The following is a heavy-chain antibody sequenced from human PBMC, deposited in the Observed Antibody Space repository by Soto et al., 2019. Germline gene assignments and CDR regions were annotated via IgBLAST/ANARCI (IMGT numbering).Heavy chain of an antibody. D-gene: IGHD6-19*01. CDR3: ARDVGSGPFDY. J-gene: IGHJ4*02. CDR1: GVTFSAYG. Sequence: PGGSLRLSCEVSGVTFSAYGMHWVRQAPGKGLEWVAAISHDGTNKNYGDSVKGRFTISRDNSKKTLYLQMNSLRPEDTAVYYCARDVGSGPFDYWGQGTLVTVSS. V-gene: IGHV3-30*03. CDR2: ISHDGTNK.